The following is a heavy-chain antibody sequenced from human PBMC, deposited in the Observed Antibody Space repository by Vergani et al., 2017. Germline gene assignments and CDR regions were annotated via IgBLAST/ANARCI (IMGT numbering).Heavy chain of an antibody. Sequence: VQLVESGGGVVQPGRSLRLSCAASGFTFSSYAMHWVRQAPGKGLEWVAGSSWNVGHIGYADSVKGRFTISRDDAKNSLTLQMSSLRPEDTAVYYCARGMGDCMDVWGKGATVTVSS. CDR3: ARGMGDCMDV. D-gene: IGHD3-16*01. V-gene: IGHV3-9*01. J-gene: IGHJ6*03. CDR1: GFTFSSYA. CDR2: SSWNVGHI.